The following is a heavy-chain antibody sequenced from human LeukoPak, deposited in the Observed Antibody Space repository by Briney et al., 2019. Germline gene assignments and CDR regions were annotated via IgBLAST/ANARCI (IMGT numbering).Heavy chain of an antibody. Sequence: GRSLRLSCAASGFTFSSYAMHWVRQAPGKGLEWVAVISYDGSNKYYADSVKGRFTISRDNSKNTLYLQMNSLRAEDTAVYYCARGDSSGYWYFDLWGRGTLVTVSS. J-gene: IGHJ2*01. D-gene: IGHD3-22*01. CDR3: ARGDSSGYWYFDL. V-gene: IGHV3-30-3*01. CDR2: ISYDGSNK. CDR1: GFTFSSYA.